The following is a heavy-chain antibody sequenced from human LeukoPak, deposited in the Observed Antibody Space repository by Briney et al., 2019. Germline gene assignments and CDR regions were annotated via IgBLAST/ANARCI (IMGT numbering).Heavy chain of an antibody. CDR2: ISAYNGDT. V-gene: IGHV1-18*01. D-gene: IGHD6-13*01. J-gene: IGHJ4*02. Sequence: GASVKASCKASGYTFTSYGISWVRQAPGQGLEWMGWISAYNGDTNYAQKLQGRVTMTTDTSTSTAYMELRSLRSDDTAVYYCARVGWYSSSWSEFDYWGQGTLVTVSS. CDR1: GYTFTSYG. CDR3: ARVGWYSSSWSEFDY.